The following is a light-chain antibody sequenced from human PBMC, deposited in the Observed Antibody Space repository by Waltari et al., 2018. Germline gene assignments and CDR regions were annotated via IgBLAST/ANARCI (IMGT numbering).Light chain of an antibody. CDR2: DVT. CDR3: CSYAGNFWV. CDR1: SSDIGVYNY. Sequence: QSALTQPLSVSGSPGQSVTISCTGTSSDIGVYNYVSWYQRHPVKAPKLMIYDVTKRPAGVPDRVSGSKAGNTASLTISGLQAEDEADYYCCSYAGNFWVFGGGTKLTVL. J-gene: IGLJ3*02. V-gene: IGLV2-11*01.